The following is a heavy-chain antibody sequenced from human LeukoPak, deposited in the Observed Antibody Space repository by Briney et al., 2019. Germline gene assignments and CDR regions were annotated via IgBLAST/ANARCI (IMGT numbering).Heavy chain of an antibody. CDR3: ARSRPSNYYYYYMDV. J-gene: IGHJ6*03. D-gene: IGHD6-6*01. V-gene: IGHV1-69*02. CDR1: GGTFSSYT. Sequence: GSSVKVSCKASGGTFSSYTISWVRQAPGQGLEWMGRIIPILGIANYAQKFQGRVTITADKSTSTAYMELSSLRSEDTAVYYCARSRPSNYYYYYMDVWGKGTTVTVSS. CDR2: IIPILGIA.